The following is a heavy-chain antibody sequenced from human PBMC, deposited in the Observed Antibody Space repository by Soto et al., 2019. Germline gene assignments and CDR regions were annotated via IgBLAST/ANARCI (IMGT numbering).Heavy chain of an antibody. D-gene: IGHD3-16*02. V-gene: IGHV3-13*04. CDR2: IGTAGDT. Sequence: GGSLRLSCAASGFTFSSYDMHWVRQATGKGLEWVSAIGTAGDTYYPGSVKGRFTISRENAKNSLYLQMNSLRAGDTAVYYCARGPMITFGGVIVAPHFDYWGQGTLVTVSS. CDR1: GFTFSSYD. J-gene: IGHJ4*02. CDR3: ARGPMITFGGVIVAPHFDY.